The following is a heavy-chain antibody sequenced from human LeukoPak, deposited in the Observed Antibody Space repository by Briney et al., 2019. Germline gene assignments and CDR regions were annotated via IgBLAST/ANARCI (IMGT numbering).Heavy chain of an antibody. CDR1: GGSISSYY. CDR2: IYYSGST. V-gene: IGHV4-59*01. CDR3: ARGPGDYGDSPFDY. D-gene: IGHD4-17*01. Sequence: SETLSLTCTVSGGSISSYYWSWIRQPPGKGLEWIGYIYYSGSTNYNPSLKSRVTISVDTSKNQFSLKRSSVTAADTAVYYCARGPGDYGDSPFDYWGQGTLVTVSS. J-gene: IGHJ4*02.